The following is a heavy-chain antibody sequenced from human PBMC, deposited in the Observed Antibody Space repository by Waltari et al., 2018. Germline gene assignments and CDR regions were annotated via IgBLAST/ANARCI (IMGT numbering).Heavy chain of an antibody. D-gene: IGHD7-27*01. Sequence: QVQLVQSGAEVKKPGSSVKVSCKASGGTFSSYTISWVRQAPGQGLEWMGRIIPILGIANYAQKFQGRVTITADKSTSTAYMELSSLRSEDTAVYYCASPGEPPMNYYYYGMDVWGQGTTVTVSS. V-gene: IGHV1-69*02. J-gene: IGHJ6*02. CDR2: IIPILGIA. CDR1: GGTFSSYT. CDR3: ASPGEPPMNYYYYGMDV.